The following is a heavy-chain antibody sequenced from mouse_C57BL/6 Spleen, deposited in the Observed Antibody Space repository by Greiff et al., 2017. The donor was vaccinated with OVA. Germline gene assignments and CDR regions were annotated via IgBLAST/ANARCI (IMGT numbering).Heavy chain of an antibody. CDR3: AGVGNYAWFAY. Sequence: VQLQQSGPELVKPGASVKMSCKASGYTFTDYNMHWVKQSHGKSLEWIGYINPNNGGTSYNQKFKGKATLTVNKSSSTAYMELRSLTSADSAVDYCAGVGNYAWFAYWGQGTLVTVSA. V-gene: IGHV1-22*01. CDR2: INPNNGGT. J-gene: IGHJ3*01. CDR1: GYTFTDYN. D-gene: IGHD2-1*01.